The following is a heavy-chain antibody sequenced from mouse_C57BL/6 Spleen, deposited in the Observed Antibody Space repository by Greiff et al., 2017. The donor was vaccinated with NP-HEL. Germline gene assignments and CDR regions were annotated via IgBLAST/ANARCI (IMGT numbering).Heavy chain of an antibody. Sequence: VQLQQSGPELVKPGASVKISCKASGYTFTDYYMNWVKQSHGKSLEWIGDINPNNGGTSYNQKFKGKATLTVDKSSSTAYMELRSLTSEDSAVYYCARGTTVVGRWYFDVWGTGTTVTVSS. D-gene: IGHD1-1*01. CDR3: ARGTTVVGRWYFDV. CDR2: INPNNGGT. CDR1: GYTFTDYY. V-gene: IGHV1-26*01. J-gene: IGHJ1*03.